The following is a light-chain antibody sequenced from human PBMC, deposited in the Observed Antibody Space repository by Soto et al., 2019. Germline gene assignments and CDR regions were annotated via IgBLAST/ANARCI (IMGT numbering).Light chain of an antibody. Sequence: QSALTQPASVSGSPGQSITISCTGSSSDIGAYNYVSWFQQYPGKAPKLIISEVSNRPSGVSNRFSGSKSGTAASLTISGLQTEAEADYFWFSFTIDLTHVFGTATKLTV. CDR1: SSDIGAYNY. J-gene: IGLJ1*01. CDR3: FSFTIDLTHV. CDR2: EVS. V-gene: IGLV2-14*01.